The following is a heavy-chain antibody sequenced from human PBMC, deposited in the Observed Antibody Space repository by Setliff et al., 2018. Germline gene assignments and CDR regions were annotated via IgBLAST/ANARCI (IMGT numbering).Heavy chain of an antibody. Sequence: PSETLSLTCSVSGYSIITGYYWAWIRRLPGRGLEWIGSLHRVGTFFYNPSLVSRATLSLDTSKNQFSLRLRSVTAADTAFYYCATSYLTLEAAFDVWGQGTMVTVSS. CDR3: ATSYLTLEAAFDV. J-gene: IGHJ3*01. CDR1: GYSIITGYY. D-gene: IGHD1-1*01. V-gene: IGHV4-38-2*02. CDR2: LHRVGTF.